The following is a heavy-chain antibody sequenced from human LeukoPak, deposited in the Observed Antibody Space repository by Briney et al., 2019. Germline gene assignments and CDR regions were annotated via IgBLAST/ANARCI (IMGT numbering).Heavy chain of an antibody. Sequence: ASVKVSCKASGYTFTDYYIQWVRQDPGQGLEWMGWINPNSGGTNYAQKFQGRVTMTRNTSISTAYMELSRLRSEDTAVYYCARDPSMVRGENTPYFDYWGQGTLVTVSS. CDR1: GYTFTDYY. J-gene: IGHJ4*02. D-gene: IGHD3-10*01. CDR3: ARDPSMVRGENTPYFDY. V-gene: IGHV1-2*02. CDR2: INPNSGGT.